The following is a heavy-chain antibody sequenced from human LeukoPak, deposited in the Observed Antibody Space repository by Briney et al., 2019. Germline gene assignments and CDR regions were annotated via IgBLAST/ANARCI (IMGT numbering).Heavy chain of an antibody. CDR3: AKDPGTMVRGVARAFDI. CDR2: IRYDGSNK. CDR1: GFTFSSYG. Sequence: GGSLRLSCAASGFTFSSYGMHWVRQAPGKGLEWVAFIRYDGSNKYYADSVKGRSTISRDNSKNTLYLQMNSLRAEDTAVYYCAKDPGTMVRGVARAFDIWGQGTMVTVSS. J-gene: IGHJ3*02. D-gene: IGHD3-10*01. V-gene: IGHV3-30*02.